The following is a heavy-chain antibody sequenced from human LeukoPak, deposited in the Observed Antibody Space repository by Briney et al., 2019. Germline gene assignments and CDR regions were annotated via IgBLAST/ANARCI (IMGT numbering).Heavy chain of an antibody. CDR2: INWNGGST. CDR1: GFTFDDYG. Sequence: PGGSLRLSCAASGFTFDDYGMSWVRQAPGKGLEWVSGINWNGGSTGYADSVKGRFTISRDNAKNSLYLQMNSLRAEDTALYYCARWNYDSSGYYYGDYYYYYYMDVWGKGTTVTVSS. V-gene: IGHV3-20*04. D-gene: IGHD3-22*01. J-gene: IGHJ6*03. CDR3: ARWNYDSSGYYYGDYYYYYYMDV.